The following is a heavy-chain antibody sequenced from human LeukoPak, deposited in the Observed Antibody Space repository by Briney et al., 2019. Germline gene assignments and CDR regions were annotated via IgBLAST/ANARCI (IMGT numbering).Heavy chain of an antibody. V-gene: IGHV4-59*01. J-gene: IGHJ4*02. D-gene: IGHD6-19*01. CDR3: ARVTAVAASTHFDC. CDR2: VHYSGST. CDR1: GGSFSDYY. Sequence: PSETLSLTCTVSGGSFSDYYWNWVRQPPGKRLEWIGYVHYSGSTSYNPSLKSRVTMSVDTSKNQFSLRVTSVTAADTAVYYCARVTAVAASTHFDCWGQGTLVTVSS.